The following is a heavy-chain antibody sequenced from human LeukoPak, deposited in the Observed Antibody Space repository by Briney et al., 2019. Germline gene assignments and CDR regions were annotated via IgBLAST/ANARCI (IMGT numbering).Heavy chain of an antibody. Sequence: GESLKISCKGSGYSFTSYRIGWVRQMPGKGLEWMGIIYPGDSDTRYSPSFQGQVTISADKSISTAYLQWSSLKASDTAMYYCARTMPEYDSSGYYSGSFDYWGQGTLVTVSS. V-gene: IGHV5-51*01. CDR1: GYSFTSYR. CDR2: IYPGDSDT. CDR3: ARTMPEYDSSGYYSGSFDY. J-gene: IGHJ4*02. D-gene: IGHD3-22*01.